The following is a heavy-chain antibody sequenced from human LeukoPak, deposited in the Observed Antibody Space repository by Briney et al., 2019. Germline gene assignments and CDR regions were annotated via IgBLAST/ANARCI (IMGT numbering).Heavy chain of an antibody. CDR2: IRSKAFGGTA. V-gene: IGHV3-49*04. Sequence: GGSLRLSCAASGFTFSDYYMSWVRQAPGKGLEWVGFIRSKAFGGTAEYAASVKGRFTISRDDSKSIAYLQMNSLKSEDTAVYYCTRAPYSNYVNLDYWGQGTLVTVSS. J-gene: IGHJ4*02. CDR1: GFTFSDYY. CDR3: TRAPYSNYVNLDY. D-gene: IGHD4-11*01.